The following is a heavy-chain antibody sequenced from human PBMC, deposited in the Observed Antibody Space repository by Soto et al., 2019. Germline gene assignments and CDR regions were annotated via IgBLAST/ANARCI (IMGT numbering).Heavy chain of an antibody. CDR3: TSARSSVGAPGGFIEF. V-gene: IGHV3-7*03. Sequence: EVQVMESGGGLVQPGGSLRLSCAPSGFIFSSYWMSWVRQPPGTGLEWVANINRDGSVRNYVDSVKGRFTISRDNAKNSAYLQMDSLRADDTAVYYCTSARSSVGAPGGFIEFWGQGTLVTVSS. CDR2: INRDGSVR. J-gene: IGHJ4*02. CDR1: GFIFSSYW. D-gene: IGHD1-26*01.